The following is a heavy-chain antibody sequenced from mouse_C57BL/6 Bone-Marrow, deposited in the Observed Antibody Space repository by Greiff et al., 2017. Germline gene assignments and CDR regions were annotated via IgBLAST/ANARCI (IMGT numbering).Heavy chain of an antibody. CDR3: VYDYDGDAMDY. V-gene: IGHV1-64*01. Sequence: QVQLKQPGAELVKPGASVKLSCKASGYTFTSYWMHWVKQRPGQGLEWIGMIHPNSGSTNYNEKFKSKATLTVDKSTSTAYMQLSSLTSEDSAVYYCVYDYDGDAMDYWGQGTAVTVSS. J-gene: IGHJ4*01. CDR1: GYTFTSYW. D-gene: IGHD2-4*01. CDR2: IHPNSGST.